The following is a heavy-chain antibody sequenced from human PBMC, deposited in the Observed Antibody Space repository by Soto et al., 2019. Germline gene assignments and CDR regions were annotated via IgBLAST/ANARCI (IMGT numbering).Heavy chain of an antibody. CDR1: GFTFSSYA. CDR3: ARDEPTNTAPTPY. D-gene: IGHD4-17*01. Sequence: GGSLRLSCAASGFTFSSYAMSWVRQAPGKGLEWVSAIIVSVVCTYYAASLKVRFTFSRDNAKNSLFLQMNSLRAEDPAVYYCARDEPTNTAPTPYWGQGTLVTVSS. V-gene: IGHV3-23*01. CDR2: IIVSVVCT. J-gene: IGHJ4*02.